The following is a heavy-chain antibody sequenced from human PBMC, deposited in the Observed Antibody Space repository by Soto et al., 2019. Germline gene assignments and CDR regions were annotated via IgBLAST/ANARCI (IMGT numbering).Heavy chain of an antibody. J-gene: IGHJ4*02. Sequence: SVKVSCKASGDTFSGYPINWVRQAPGEGLEWMGRIIPAFGTTNDAQRFEGRVTFTADESTNTAYMELRGLLSEDTAVYYCARDGGFGELKYWGPGTLVTVSS. CDR3: ARDGGFGELKY. D-gene: IGHD3-10*01. CDR1: GDTFSGYP. CDR2: IIPAFGTT. V-gene: IGHV1-69*13.